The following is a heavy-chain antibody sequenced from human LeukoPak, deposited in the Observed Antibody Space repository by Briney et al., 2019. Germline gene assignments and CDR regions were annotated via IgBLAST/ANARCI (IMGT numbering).Heavy chain of an antibody. CDR3: ARAGRATGTTFDY. CDR2: IWYDGSNK. J-gene: IGHJ4*02. V-gene: IGHV3-30*19. D-gene: IGHD1-1*01. CDR1: GFTFSSYG. Sequence: GGSLRLSCAASGFTFSSYGMHWVRQAPGKGLEWVAVIWYDGSNKYYADSVKGRFTISRDNSKNTLYLQMNSLRAEDTAVYYCARAGRATGTTFDYWGQGTLVTVSS.